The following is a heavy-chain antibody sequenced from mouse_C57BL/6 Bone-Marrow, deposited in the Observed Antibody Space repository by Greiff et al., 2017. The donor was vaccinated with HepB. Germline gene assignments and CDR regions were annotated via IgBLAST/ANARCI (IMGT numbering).Heavy chain of an antibody. Sequence: EVKLVESGGDLVKPGGSLKLSCAASGFTFSSYGMSWVRQTPDKRLEWVATISSGGSYTYYPDSVKGRFTISRDNAKNTLYLQMSSLKSEDTAMYYCARQGDYYGSYAMDYWGQGTSVTVSS. J-gene: IGHJ4*01. V-gene: IGHV5-6*01. CDR2: ISSGGSYT. CDR3: ARQGDYYGSYAMDY. CDR1: GFTFSSYG. D-gene: IGHD1-1*01.